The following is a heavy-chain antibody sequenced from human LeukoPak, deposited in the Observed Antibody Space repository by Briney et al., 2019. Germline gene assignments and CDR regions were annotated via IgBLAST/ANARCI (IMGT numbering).Heavy chain of an antibody. CDR3: AKSSRTPGILDY. CDR1: RFTFRSYV. CDR2: ISGNGGST. Sequence: GGSLRLSCAASRFTFRSYVMSWVRQAPGKGLEWVSAISGNGGSTYYADSVKGRFTISRDNSKNTLYLQMNSLRAEDTAVYYCAKSSRTPGILDYWGQGTLVIVSS. D-gene: IGHD3-10*01. V-gene: IGHV3-23*01. J-gene: IGHJ4*02.